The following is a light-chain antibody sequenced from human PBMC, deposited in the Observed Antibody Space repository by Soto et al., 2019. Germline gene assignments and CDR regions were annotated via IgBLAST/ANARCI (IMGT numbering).Light chain of an antibody. CDR1: QDLRTE. J-gene: IGKJ1*01. CDR3: LHEYNYPRT. Sequence: ALQMTQSPSSLSASVGDRVTITCRPSQDLRTELEWYQQKPGKAPKILIYGATTLQSGVPSWFGGSRSGTYFSLTISCLLPVDFATYYCLHEYNYPRTFGQGTKVEVK. V-gene: IGKV1-6*01. CDR2: GAT.